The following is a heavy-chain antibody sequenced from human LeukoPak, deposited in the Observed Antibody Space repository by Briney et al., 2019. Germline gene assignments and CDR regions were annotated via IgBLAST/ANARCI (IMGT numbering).Heavy chain of an antibody. Sequence: MPGGSLRLSCAASGFSFSNCSMNWVRQAPGKGLEWVSSISSSSTYIYHADSLEGRFIISRDNVRNSLYLQMNSLRAEDTAVYYCAGDYEGNLAFDIWGQGTMVTVSS. CDR2: ISSSSTYI. J-gene: IGHJ3*02. CDR1: GFSFSNCS. CDR3: AGDYEGNLAFDI. V-gene: IGHV3-21*01. D-gene: IGHD4-23*01.